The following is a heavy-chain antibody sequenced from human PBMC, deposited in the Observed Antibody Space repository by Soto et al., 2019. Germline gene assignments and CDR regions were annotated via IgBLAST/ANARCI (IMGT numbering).Heavy chain of an antibody. CDR2: IYYSGST. V-gene: IGHV4-39*01. J-gene: IGHJ5*02. CDR1: GGSISSSSYY. D-gene: IGHD6-13*01. Sequence: QLQLQESGPGLVKPSETLSLTCTVSGGSISSSSYYWGWIRQPPGKGLEWIGSIYYSGSTYYNPSLKSRVTISVDTSKNQFSLKLSSVTAADTAVYYCARHRDDIAAADPWGQGTLVTVSS. CDR3: ARHRDDIAAADP.